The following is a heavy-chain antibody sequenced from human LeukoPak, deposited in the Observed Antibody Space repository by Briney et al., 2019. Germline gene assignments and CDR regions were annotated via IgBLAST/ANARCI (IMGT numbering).Heavy chain of an antibody. CDR3: ARILSVSYCDS. Sequence: GGSLRLSCAGSGFPFSSYPISWVRQPPGKGLEWVSAITASGDSTYSADSVKGRFTISRDNSKNTLYLQMNSLRGEDTAVYYCARILSVSYCDSWGQGTLVTVSS. CDR1: GFPFSSYP. J-gene: IGHJ4*02. CDR2: ITASGDST. V-gene: IGHV3-23*01. D-gene: IGHD2/OR15-2a*01.